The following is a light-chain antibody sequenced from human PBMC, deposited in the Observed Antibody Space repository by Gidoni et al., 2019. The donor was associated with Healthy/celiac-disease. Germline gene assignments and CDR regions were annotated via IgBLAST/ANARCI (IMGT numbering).Light chain of an antibody. CDR2: LGS. Sequence: TVVNPSPISLPVTPGEPASISCRSSQSLLHSNGYNYLDWYLQKPGQSPQLLIYLGSNRASGVPDRFSGSGSGTDFTLKISRVEAEDVGVYYCMQALQTPYTFGQGTKLEIK. J-gene: IGKJ2*01. CDR1: QSLLHSNGYNY. V-gene: IGKV2-28*01. CDR3: MQALQTPYT.